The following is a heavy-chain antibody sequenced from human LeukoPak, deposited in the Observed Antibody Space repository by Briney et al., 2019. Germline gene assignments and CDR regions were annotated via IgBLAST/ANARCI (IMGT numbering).Heavy chain of an antibody. CDR2: ISYDGSNK. V-gene: IGHV3-30-3*01. CDR1: GFTFSSYA. D-gene: IGHD3-22*01. Sequence: GRSLRLSCAASGFTFSSYAMHWVRQAPGKGLEWVAVISYDGSNKYYADSVKGRLTISRDNSKNTLYLQMNSLRAEDTAVYYCARDPLGITMIVVVITTFVMLSWYWGQGTLVTVSS. CDR3: ARDPLGITMIVVVITTFVMLSWY. J-gene: IGHJ4*02.